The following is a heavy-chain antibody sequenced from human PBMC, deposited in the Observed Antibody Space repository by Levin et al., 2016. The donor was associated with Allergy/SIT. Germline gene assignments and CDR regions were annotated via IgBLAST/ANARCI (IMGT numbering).Heavy chain of an antibody. Sequence: VRQAPGKGLEWVAVISYDGSNKYYADSVKGRFTISRDNSKNTLYLQMNSLRAEDTAVYYCAKGPYCSDGACYSDSLDWGRGTLVTVSS. CDR3: AKGPYCSDGACYSDSLD. CDR2: ISYDGSNK. J-gene: IGHJ4*02. D-gene: IGHD2-15*01. V-gene: IGHV3-30*04.